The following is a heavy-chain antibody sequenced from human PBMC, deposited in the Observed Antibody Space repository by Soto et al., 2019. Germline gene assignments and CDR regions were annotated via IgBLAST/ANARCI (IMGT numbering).Heavy chain of an antibody. V-gene: IGHV4-39*07. CDR3: ARVPDY. D-gene: IGHD2-2*01. CDR2: IYHSGST. Sequence: PSETLSLTCTVSGGSIRSSTNFWGWIRQPPGKGLEWIGSIYHSGSTHYNPSLKSRVTISIDTSKNQFSLKLSSVTAADTAVYYCARVPDYWGQGILVTVS. CDR1: GGSIRSSTNF. J-gene: IGHJ4*02.